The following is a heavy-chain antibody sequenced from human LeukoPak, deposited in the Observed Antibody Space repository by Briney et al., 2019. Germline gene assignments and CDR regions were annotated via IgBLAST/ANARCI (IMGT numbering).Heavy chain of an antibody. Sequence: SQIFSLTCVISGDSVSSNSAAWNWIRQSPSRGLEWLGRTYYRSKWYNNYAISVKSRITINPDTSKNQFSLQLSSVTPEDTAVYYCARGWEYGSGWYAFDYWGQGTLVTVSS. CDR3: ARGWEYGSGWYAFDY. CDR2: TYYRSKWYN. CDR1: GDSVSSNSAA. V-gene: IGHV6-1*01. D-gene: IGHD6-19*01. J-gene: IGHJ4*02.